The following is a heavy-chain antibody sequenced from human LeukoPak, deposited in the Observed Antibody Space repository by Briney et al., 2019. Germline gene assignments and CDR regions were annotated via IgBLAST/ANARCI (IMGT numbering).Heavy chain of an antibody. Sequence: GESLKISCKVSGYSFTSYCIGWVRQMPGKGLEWMGVIYPGDSGPTYSPSFQGQVTISVDKSINTAYLQWSSLQASDTAMYYCGMSGDRVPLQDDVFDVWGQGTMVTVST. CDR3: GMSGDRVPLQDDVFDV. V-gene: IGHV5-51*01. CDR2: IYPGDSGP. CDR1: GYSFTSYC. D-gene: IGHD1-26*01. J-gene: IGHJ3*01.